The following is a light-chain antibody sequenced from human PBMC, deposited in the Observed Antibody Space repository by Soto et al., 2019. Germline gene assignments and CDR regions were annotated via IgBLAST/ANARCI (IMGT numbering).Light chain of an antibody. CDR1: QSINNW. CDR3: QQYDSYSPT. CDR2: DAS. Sequence: DIQMTQSPSTLSASIGDRFTITCRASQSINNWLAWYQQKPGKAPNLLIYDASSLVSGVPSRFSGSGSGTEFTLTISSLQPDDLATYHCQQYDSYSPTFGQGTKVDIK. V-gene: IGKV1-5*01. J-gene: IGKJ1*01.